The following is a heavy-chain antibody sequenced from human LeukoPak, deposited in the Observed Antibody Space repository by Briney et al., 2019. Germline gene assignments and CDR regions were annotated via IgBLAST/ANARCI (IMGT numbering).Heavy chain of an antibody. CDR3: AGEGLSNSYLPHLQH. V-gene: IGHV4-59*01. CDR2: IYYSGCT. J-gene: IGHJ1*01. Sequence: SETLSLTCTVSGGSISSYYWSWIRHPPAKGLVWIVYIYYSGCTNYNPSLKSRVTISVDTSKHQFSLKLSSVTAWDPAVYYFAGEGLSNSYLPHLQHWGQGTLGTVSS. D-gene: IGHD4-11*01. CDR1: GGSISSYY.